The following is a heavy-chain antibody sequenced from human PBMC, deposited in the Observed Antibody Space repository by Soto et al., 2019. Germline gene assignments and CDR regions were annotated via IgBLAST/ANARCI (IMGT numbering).Heavy chain of an antibody. CDR2: IFYSGST. Sequence: QVQLQASGPGLVKPSQTLSVMCTVSGASITSTGYYWSWIRQLPGKGLEWIGSIFYSGSTYYNPSLESRVTISLDRSKNGFSLRLDSVTAADTAIYYCARPHDVWNGYGPLDYWGQGSLVTVSS. J-gene: IGHJ4*02. CDR1: GASITSTGYY. V-gene: IGHV4-31*03. CDR3: ARPHDVWNGYGPLDY. D-gene: IGHD5-18*01.